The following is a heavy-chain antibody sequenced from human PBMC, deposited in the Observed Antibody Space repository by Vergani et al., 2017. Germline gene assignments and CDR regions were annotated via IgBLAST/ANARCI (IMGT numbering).Heavy chain of an antibody. J-gene: IGHJ5*02. CDR1: GFTFDDYA. Sequence: EVQLLESGGGLVQPGGSLRLSCAASGFTFDDYAMHWVRQAPGKGLEWVSGISWNSGSIGYADSVKGRFTISRDNAKNSLYLQMNSLRAEDTAVYYCAEGFGGLVGDWFEPGGEGRLVTVSS. V-gene: IGHV3-9*01. CDR2: ISWNSGSI. D-gene: IGHD3-10*01. CDR3: AEGFGGLVGDWFEP.